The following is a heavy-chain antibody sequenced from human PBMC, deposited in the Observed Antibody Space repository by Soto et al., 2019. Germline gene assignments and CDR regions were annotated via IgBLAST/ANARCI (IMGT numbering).Heavy chain of an antibody. Sequence: SETLSLTCTVSGGSISSGGYYWSWIRQHPGKGQERIVYIYYSGSTYYNPSLKSRVTIPVDTSKNQFSLMLSSVTAADTAVYYCARDHGYCSSTSCYKPLNWFDPWGQGTLVTVSS. V-gene: IGHV4-31*03. CDR1: GGSISSGGYY. J-gene: IGHJ5*02. CDR3: ARDHGYCSSTSCYKPLNWFDP. D-gene: IGHD2-2*02. CDR2: IYYSGST.